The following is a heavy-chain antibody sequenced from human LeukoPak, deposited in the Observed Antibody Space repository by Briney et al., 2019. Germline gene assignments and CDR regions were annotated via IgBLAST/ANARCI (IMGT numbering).Heavy chain of an antibody. V-gene: IGHV3-48*04. Sequence: GGSLRLSCVGSGFNFNIYSMNWVRQAPGKGLEWVSYMTSDSRTIKHADSVRGRFTITRDNAKESVFLQMNSLRAEDTAVYYCARSVEGHFDYWGQGTLVTVSS. J-gene: IGHJ4*02. CDR2: MTSDSRTI. D-gene: IGHD2-15*01. CDR1: GFNFNIYS. CDR3: ARSVEGHFDY.